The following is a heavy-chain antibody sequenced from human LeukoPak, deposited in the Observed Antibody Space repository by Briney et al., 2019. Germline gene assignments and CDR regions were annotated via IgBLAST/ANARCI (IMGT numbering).Heavy chain of an antibody. Sequence: SVKVSCKASGGTFSNYTISWVRQAPGQGLEWMGRIIPILGIANYAQKFQGRVTITADKSTSTAYMELSSLRSEDTAVYYCASPRRGAKRWGYYFDYWGQGTLVTVSS. V-gene: IGHV1-69*02. CDR1: GGTFSNYT. D-gene: IGHD7-27*01. CDR3: ASPRRGAKRWGYYFDY. CDR2: IIPILGIA. J-gene: IGHJ4*02.